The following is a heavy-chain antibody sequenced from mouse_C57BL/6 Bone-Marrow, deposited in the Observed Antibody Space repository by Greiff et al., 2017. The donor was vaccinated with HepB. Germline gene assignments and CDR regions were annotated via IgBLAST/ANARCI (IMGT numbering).Heavy chain of an antibody. CDR1: GYSFTGYY. CDR2: INPSTGGT. D-gene: IGHD1-1*01. Sequence: EVKLQESGPELVKPGASVKISCKASGYSFTGYYMNWVKQSPEKSLEWIGEINPSTGGTTYNQKFKAKATLTVDKSSSTAYMQLKSLTSEDSAVYYCARWDTTLYFDYWGQGTTLTVSS. V-gene: IGHV1-42*01. CDR3: ARWDTTLYFDY. J-gene: IGHJ2*01.